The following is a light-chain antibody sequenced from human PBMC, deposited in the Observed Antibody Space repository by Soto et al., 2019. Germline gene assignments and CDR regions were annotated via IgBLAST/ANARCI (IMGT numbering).Light chain of an antibody. CDR3: SSYATSTV. CDR2: DVN. Sequence: QSVLTQPASVSGSPGQSITNSCTGTSSDIGVYNFVSWYQQHPGKAPKLMIYDVNLRPSGVSDRFSGSKSGNTASLTISGLQAEDEAHYYCSSYATSTVFGGGTKLTVL. CDR1: SSDIGVYNF. J-gene: IGLJ2*01. V-gene: IGLV2-14*01.